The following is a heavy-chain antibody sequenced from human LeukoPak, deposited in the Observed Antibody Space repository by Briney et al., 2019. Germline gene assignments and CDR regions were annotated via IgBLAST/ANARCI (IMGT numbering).Heavy chain of an antibody. D-gene: IGHD5-18*01. CDR3: ARTTEGGYTYDYFYYYYMDV. CDR2: IYYIGST. Sequence: SETLSLTCTVSGGSISSYYWSWIRQPPAKGLEWIGYIYYIGSTNYNPSLKSRVTISVDTSKNQFSLKLGSVTAADTAMYYCARTTEGGYTYDYFYYYYMDVWGKGTTVTISS. J-gene: IGHJ6*03. V-gene: IGHV4-59*01. CDR1: GGSISSYY.